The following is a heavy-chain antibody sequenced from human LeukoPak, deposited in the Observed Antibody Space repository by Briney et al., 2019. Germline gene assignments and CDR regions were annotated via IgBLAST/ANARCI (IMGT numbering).Heavy chain of an antibody. CDR3: ARDPGRTVAGYTFDY. CDR1: GGTFSSYA. D-gene: IGHD6-19*01. J-gene: IGHJ4*02. V-gene: IGHV1-69*04. Sequence: SVKVSCKASGGTFSSYATSWVRQAPGQGLEWMGRIIPILGIANYAQKFQGRVTITADKSTSTAYMELSSLRSEDTAAYYCARDPGRTVAGYTFDYWGQGTLVTVSS. CDR2: IIPILGIA.